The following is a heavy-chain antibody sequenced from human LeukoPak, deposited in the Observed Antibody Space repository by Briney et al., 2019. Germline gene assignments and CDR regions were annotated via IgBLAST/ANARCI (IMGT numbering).Heavy chain of an antibody. CDR1: GYTFTSYG. J-gene: IGHJ4*02. Sequence: GASVKVSCKASGYTFTSYGISWVRQAPGQGLEWMGWISAYNGNTNYAQKLQGRVTMTTDTSTSTAYMELRSLRSDDTAVCYCARGPYCSGGTCYSQYFDYWGQGTLVTVSS. CDR2: ISAYNGNT. CDR3: ARGPYCSGGTCYSQYFDY. V-gene: IGHV1-18*01. D-gene: IGHD2-15*01.